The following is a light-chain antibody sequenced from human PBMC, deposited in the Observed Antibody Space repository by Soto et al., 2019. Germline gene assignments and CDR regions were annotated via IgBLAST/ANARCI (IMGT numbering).Light chain of an antibody. CDR2: WAS. V-gene: IGKV4-1*01. CDR3: QQYYSTPYT. CDR1: QSVLYSSNNNNY. Sequence: DIVMTQSPDSLAVSLGERATIDCKSSQSVLYSSNNNNYLAWYQQKPGQPPKLLIYWASTRESGVPDRFSGSGSGPEFTLTISSRQAEDVAVYYCQQYYSTPYTFGQGTKLEIK. J-gene: IGKJ2*01.